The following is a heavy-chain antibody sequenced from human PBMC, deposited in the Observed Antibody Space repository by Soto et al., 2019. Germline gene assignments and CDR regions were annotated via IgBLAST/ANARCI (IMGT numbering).Heavy chain of an antibody. V-gene: IGHV4-4*07. CDR2: IYTSGST. J-gene: IGHJ6*02. CDR3: ARERDYDFWSGQYGMDV. Sequence: SETLSLTCTVSGGSISSYYWSWIWQPAGKGLEWIGRIYTSGSTNYNPSLKSRVTMSVDTSKNQFSLKLSSVTAADTAVYYCARERDYDFWSGQYGMDVWGQGTTVTVSS. CDR1: GGSISSYY. D-gene: IGHD3-3*01.